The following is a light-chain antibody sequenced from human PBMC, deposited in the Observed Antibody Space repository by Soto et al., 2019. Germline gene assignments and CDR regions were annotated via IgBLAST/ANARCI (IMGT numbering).Light chain of an antibody. CDR1: SSDIGGYKY. CDR3: TSYSRYRVLV. J-gene: IGLJ3*02. Sequence: QSVLTQPASLSGSLGQSITISCTGTSSDIGGYKYVSWYQQHPGKAPKLIIFEVSNRPSGVSDRFSGSSSGNTASLTISGLQAEDEADYHCTSYSRYRVLVFGGGTKVTVL. CDR2: EVS. V-gene: IGLV2-14*01.